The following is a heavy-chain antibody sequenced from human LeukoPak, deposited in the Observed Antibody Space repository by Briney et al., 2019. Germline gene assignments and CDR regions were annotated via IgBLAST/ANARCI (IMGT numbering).Heavy chain of an antibody. D-gene: IGHD2-8*01. CDR2: INGNGRET. J-gene: IGHJ4*02. Sequence: GGSLRLSCAASGLTLSTYWMQWVRQAPGKGLVWVSRINGNGRETIYADSVKGRFTISRDNAKNTLDLQMDSLRVDDTAVYYCVRARYCTSGTCYSDYWGQGTLVTVSS. CDR1: GLTLSTYW. CDR3: VRARYCTSGTCYSDY. V-gene: IGHV3-74*01.